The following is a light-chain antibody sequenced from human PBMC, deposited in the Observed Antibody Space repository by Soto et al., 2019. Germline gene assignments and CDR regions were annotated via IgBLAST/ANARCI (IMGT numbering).Light chain of an antibody. CDR1: SSDVGGYNY. V-gene: IGLV2-14*01. CDR3: SSYTSSSTWV. Sequence: QSALPQPASVSGSPGQSITISCTGTSSDVGGYNYVSWYQQHPGKAPKLMIYEVSNRPSGVSNRFSGSKSGNTASLTISGLQAEDEADYYCSSYTSSSTWVSGGGTQLTVL. J-gene: IGLJ3*02. CDR2: EVS.